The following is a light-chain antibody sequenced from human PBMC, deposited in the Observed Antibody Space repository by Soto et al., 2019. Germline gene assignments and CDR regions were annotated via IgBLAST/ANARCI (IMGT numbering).Light chain of an antibody. CDR2: ATS. V-gene: IGKV1-39*01. J-gene: IGKJ4*01. CDR3: QQSHSTPLT. Sequence: DIQMTQSPSSLSASVGDRVTITCRASQSISSRVNWYQQRSGQAPKLLIFATSSLQGGVPSRFSGSGSGTDFTLTISCLQREDFATYYCQQSHSTPLTFGGGTKVEI. CDR1: QSISSR.